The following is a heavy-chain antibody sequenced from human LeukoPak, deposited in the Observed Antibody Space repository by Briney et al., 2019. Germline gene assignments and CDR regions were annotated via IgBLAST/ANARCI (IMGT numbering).Heavy chain of an antibody. CDR2: TYYRSKWYN. Sequence: SQTLSLTCALSVDSVSINSAAWNSIRQSPSRGLEWLGRTYYRSKWYNDYALSVESRITINPDTSKHQFSLQLNSVTPEDTAVYYCAREVVVGDDAFDSWGQGTMVTVSS. J-gene: IGHJ3*01. V-gene: IGHV6-1*01. D-gene: IGHD2-15*01. CDR3: AREVVVGDDAFDS. CDR1: VDSVSINSAA.